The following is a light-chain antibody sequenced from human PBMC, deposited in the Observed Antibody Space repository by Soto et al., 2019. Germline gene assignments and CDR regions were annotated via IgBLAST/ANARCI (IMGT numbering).Light chain of an antibody. V-gene: IGLV2-8*01. CDR3: SSYAGNNVI. CDR2: EVT. CDR1: RSDVGAYNY. J-gene: IGLJ2*01. Sequence: QSALTQPPSASGSPGQSVTISCSGTRSDVGAYNYVSWYQHHPGKAPKLIIYEVTKRPSGVPDRFSGSKSGHTASLTVSGLQAEDEADYYCSSYAGNNVIFGGGTKLTVL.